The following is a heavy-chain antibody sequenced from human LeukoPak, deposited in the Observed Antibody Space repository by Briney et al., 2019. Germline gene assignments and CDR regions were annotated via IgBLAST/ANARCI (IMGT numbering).Heavy chain of an antibody. D-gene: IGHD4-11*01. CDR3: ARSRDYSNYGSFFDY. V-gene: IGHV4-4*07. J-gene: IGHJ4*02. CDR1: GGSISSYY. Sequence: SETLSLTCTVSGGSISSYYWSWIRQPAGKGLEWIGRIYTSGSTNYNPSLKSRVTMSVDTSKNQFSLKLSSVTAADTAVHYCARSRDYSNYGSFFDYWGQGTLVTVSS. CDR2: IYTSGST.